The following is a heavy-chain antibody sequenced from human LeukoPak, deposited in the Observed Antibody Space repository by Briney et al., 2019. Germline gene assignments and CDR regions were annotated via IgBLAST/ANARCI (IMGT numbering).Heavy chain of an antibody. J-gene: IGHJ6*03. CDR2: INHSGST. V-gene: IGHV4-34*01. CDR1: GGSFSGYY. Sequence: SETLSLTCAVYGGSFSGYYGSWIRQPPGKGLEWIGEINHSGSTNYNPSLKSRVAISVDTSKNQFSLKLSSVTAADTAVYYCARGRGNSSSWYYYYYYYMDVWGKGTTVTVSS. D-gene: IGHD6-13*01. CDR3: ARGRGNSSSWYYYYYYYMDV.